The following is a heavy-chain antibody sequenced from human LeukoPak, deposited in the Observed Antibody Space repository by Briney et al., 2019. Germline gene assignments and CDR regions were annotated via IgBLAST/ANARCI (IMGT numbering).Heavy chain of an antibody. CDR3: ARDLMGIAYRGAFYY. Sequence: GGSLRLSCAASGFTVSSNYMSWVRQAPGKGLEWVSVIYSGGSTYYADSVKGRFTISRDNAKNSLYLQMNSLRAEDTAVYYCARDLMGIAYRGAFYYWGQGTLVTVSS. D-gene: IGHD6-13*01. J-gene: IGHJ4*02. CDR1: GFTVSSNY. V-gene: IGHV3-53*01. CDR2: IYSGGST.